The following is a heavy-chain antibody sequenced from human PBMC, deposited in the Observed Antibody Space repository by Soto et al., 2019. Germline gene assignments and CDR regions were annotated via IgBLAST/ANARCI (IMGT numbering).Heavy chain of an antibody. J-gene: IGHJ5*02. V-gene: IGHV1-8*01. CDR1: GCTFTSYD. CDR3: ASGKAPIGEAADNNWYDP. D-gene: IGHD6-25*01. Sequence: ASVKVFCKASGCTFTSYDMTWVRQATVQGLVWMGWMNPNSGNTGYAQKFQGRVTMTRNTSISTAYMELRSLRSEDTAVYYCASGKAPIGEAADNNWYDPWGQGTLVNVSS. CDR2: MNPNSGNT.